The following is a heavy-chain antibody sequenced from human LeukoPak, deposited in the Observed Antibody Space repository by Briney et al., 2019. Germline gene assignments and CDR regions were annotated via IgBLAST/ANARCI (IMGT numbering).Heavy chain of an antibody. CDR1: GYTFTNYG. CDR3: ARDVGSGGYFDY. D-gene: IGHD3-10*01. J-gene: IGHJ4*02. Sequence: ASVKVSCKASGYTFTNYGITWVRQAPGQGLEWMGWISTYNGNTNYVQNLQGRVTLTTDTSTSTAYMELRSLRSDDTAVYYCARDVGSGGYFDYWGQGTLVTVSS. V-gene: IGHV1-18*01. CDR2: ISTYNGNT.